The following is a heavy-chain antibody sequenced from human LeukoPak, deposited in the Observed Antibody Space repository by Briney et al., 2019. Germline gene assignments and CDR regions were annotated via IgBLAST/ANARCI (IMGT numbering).Heavy chain of an antibody. CDR2: IDNAGSIT. D-gene: IGHD3-22*01. Sequence: GGSLRLSCVVSGFSVKNNYMSWVRQAPGKGLEWVSRIDNAGSITTYADSVKGRFTISRDNAENTLYLQMNSLRVEDTAVYYCVRSAFHAGSGNYYDYWGQGTLVTVSS. J-gene: IGHJ4*02. CDR3: VRSAFHAGSGNYYDY. V-gene: IGHV3-74*03. CDR1: GFSVKNNY.